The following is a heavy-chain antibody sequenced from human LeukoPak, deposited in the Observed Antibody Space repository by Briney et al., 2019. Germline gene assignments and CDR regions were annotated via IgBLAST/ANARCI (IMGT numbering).Heavy chain of an antibody. D-gene: IGHD3-16*01. Sequence: SETLSLTCTVSGGSISSYYWSWIRQPPGKGLEWIGNIYHSGSSNYNPSLKSRVTISVDTSKNQFSLKLSSVTAADTAVYYCARATGLRLGEYYYYYYMDVWGKGTTVTVSS. CDR2: IYHSGSS. CDR1: GGSISSYY. V-gene: IGHV4-59*01. CDR3: ARATGLRLGEYYYYYYMDV. J-gene: IGHJ6*03.